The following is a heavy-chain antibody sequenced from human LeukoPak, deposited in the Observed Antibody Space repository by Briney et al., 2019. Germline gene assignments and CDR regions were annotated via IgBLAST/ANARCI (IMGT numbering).Heavy chain of an antibody. CDR3: ARRTTGSSNWFDP. CDR1: GGSISSGGYY. Sequence: SETLSLTCTVSGGSISSGGYYWSWIRQHPGKGLEWIGYIYYSGSTYYNPSLKSRVTISVDTSKNQFSLKLSSVTAADTAVYYCARRTTGSSNWFDPWGQGTLVTVYS. V-gene: IGHV4-31*03. CDR2: IYYSGST. D-gene: IGHD1-1*01. J-gene: IGHJ5*02.